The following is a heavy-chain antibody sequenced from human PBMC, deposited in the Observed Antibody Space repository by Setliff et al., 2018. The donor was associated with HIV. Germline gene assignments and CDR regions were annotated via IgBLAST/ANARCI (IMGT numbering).Heavy chain of an antibody. CDR3: AIDNRGGVGTPYYFDY. CDR2: FDPELGET. J-gene: IGHJ4*02. V-gene: IGHV1-24*01. Sequence: ASVKVSCKVSGYTLSKLSIHWVRQAPEKGLEWMGCFDPELGETLFAQKFRGRLTMTEDTSTDTAYMELTIRRSDDTAIYYGAIDNRGGVGTPYYFDYWGQGTLVTVSS. CDR1: GYTLSKLS. D-gene: IGHD1-26*01.